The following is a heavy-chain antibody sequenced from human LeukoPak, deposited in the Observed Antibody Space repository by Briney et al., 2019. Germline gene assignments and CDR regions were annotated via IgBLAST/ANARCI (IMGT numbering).Heavy chain of an antibody. CDR3: ARELAYCGGDCYSGTNDAFDT. CDR1: GYTFTSYY. D-gene: IGHD2-21*02. J-gene: IGHJ3*02. V-gene: IGHV1-46*01. Sequence: GASATVSCTASGYTFTSYYMHWVRQAPGQGLEWMGIINPSGGSTSYAQKFQGRVTMTRDTSTSTVYMELSSLRSEDTAVYYCARELAYCGGDCYSGTNDAFDTWGQGTMVTVSS. CDR2: INPSGGST.